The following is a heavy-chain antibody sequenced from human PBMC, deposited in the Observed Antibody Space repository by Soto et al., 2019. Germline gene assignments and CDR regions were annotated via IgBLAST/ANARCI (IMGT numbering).Heavy chain of an antibody. D-gene: IGHD6-13*01. CDR2: VYYSGSD. CDR1: GGCISSRSYY. Sequence: QLQLQESGPGLVKPSETLSLTCTVSGGCISSRSYYWGWIRQPPGKGLEWIGSVYYSGSDYYNPSLKSRVTMSVDTSKNQFFLKLSSVTAADTAVYYCARQGGGSSWRNIDYWGQGTLVTVSS. J-gene: IGHJ4*02. CDR3: ARQGGGSSWRNIDY. V-gene: IGHV4-39*01.